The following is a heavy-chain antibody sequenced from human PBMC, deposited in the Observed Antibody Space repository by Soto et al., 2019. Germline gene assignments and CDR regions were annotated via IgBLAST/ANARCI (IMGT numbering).Heavy chain of an antibody. J-gene: IGHJ4*02. CDR3: ARKGWDIVVVPAAAQDFDY. D-gene: IGHD2-2*01. V-gene: IGHV3-48*03. CDR2: ISSSGSTI. CDR1: GFTFSSYE. Sequence: GGSLRLSCAASGFTFSSYEMNWVRQAPGKGLEWVSYISSSGSTIYYADSVKGRFTISRDNAKNSPYLQMNSLRAEDTAVYYCARKGWDIVVVPAAAQDFDYWGQGTLVTVSS.